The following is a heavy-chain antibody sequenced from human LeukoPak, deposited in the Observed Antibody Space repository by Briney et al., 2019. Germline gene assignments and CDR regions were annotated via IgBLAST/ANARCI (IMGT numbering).Heavy chain of an antibody. Sequence: PGGSLRLSCAASGFTFSSYAMHWVRQAPGKGLEWVAVISYDGSNKYYADSVKGRFTISRDNSQNTLYLQMNSLRAEDTAVYYCARDNHDYGDYVGWFDPWGQGTLVTVSS. D-gene: IGHD4-17*01. J-gene: IGHJ5*02. CDR3: ARDNHDYGDYVGWFDP. CDR1: GFTFSSYA. CDR2: ISYDGSNK. V-gene: IGHV3-30-3*01.